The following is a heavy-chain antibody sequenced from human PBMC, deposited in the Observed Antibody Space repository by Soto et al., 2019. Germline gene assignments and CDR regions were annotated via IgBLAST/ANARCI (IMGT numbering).Heavy chain of an antibody. V-gene: IGHV3-7*01. D-gene: IGHD6-13*01. CDR1: GFTFSSYW. Sequence: EVQLVESGGGLVQPGGSLRLSCAASGFTFSSYWMSWVRQAPGKGLEWVANIKQDGSEKYYVDSVKGRFAISRDNAKNSLYLQMNSLRAEDTAVYYCARLSSSPSFQHWGQGTLVTVSS. CDR2: IKQDGSEK. CDR3: ARLSSSPSFQH. J-gene: IGHJ1*01.